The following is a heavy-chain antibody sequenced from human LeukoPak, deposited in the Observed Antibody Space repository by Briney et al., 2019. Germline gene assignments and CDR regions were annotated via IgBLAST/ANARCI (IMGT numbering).Heavy chain of an antibody. CDR1: GVTFSGYG. Sequence: GRSLRLYCAASGVTFSGYGMHWVRQAPGKGLEWVAMTWFDGSNKYYADAVKGRFTISRDNSKNTLYLQMNSLRAEDTAVYYCATELSADTAFDYWVQGTLVAVSS. J-gene: IGHJ4*02. CDR3: ATELSADTAFDY. D-gene: IGHD5-18*01. V-gene: IGHV3-33*01. CDR2: TWFDGSNK.